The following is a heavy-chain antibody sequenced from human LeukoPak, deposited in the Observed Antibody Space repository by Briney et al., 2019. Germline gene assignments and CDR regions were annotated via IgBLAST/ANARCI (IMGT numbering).Heavy chain of an antibody. Sequence: GASVKVSCKASGYTFTSYGISWVRQAPGQGLEWMGWISPYNGNTNYAQKLQGRVTMTTDTFTSTAYMEPRSLRSDDTAVYYCAREEYGYVWGVYRSEFWGKGTLVTVA. CDR2: ISPYNGNT. V-gene: IGHV1-18*01. CDR1: GYTFTSYG. J-gene: IGHJ4*02. CDR3: AREEYGYVWGVYRSEF. D-gene: IGHD3-16*02.